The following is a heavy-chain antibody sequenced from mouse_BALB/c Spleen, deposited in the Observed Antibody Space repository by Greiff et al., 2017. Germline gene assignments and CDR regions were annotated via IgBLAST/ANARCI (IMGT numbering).Heavy chain of an antibody. CDR2: INPSTGYT. Sequence: QVHVKQSGAELAKPGASVKMSCKASGYTFTSYWMHWVKQRPGQGLEWIGYINPSTGYTEYNQKFKDKATLTADKSSSTAYMQLSSLTSEDSAVYYCARNTWYYAMDYWGQGTSVTVSS. V-gene: IGHV1-7*01. CDR3: ARNTWYYAMDY. CDR1: GYTFTSYW. J-gene: IGHJ4*01. D-gene: IGHD5-1-1*01.